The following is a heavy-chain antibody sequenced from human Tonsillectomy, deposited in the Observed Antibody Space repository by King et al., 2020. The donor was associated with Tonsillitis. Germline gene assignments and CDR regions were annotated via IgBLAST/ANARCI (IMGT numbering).Heavy chain of an antibody. Sequence: VQLVESGGGVVQPGRSLRLSCAASAFTFSTYAMHWVRQAPGKGLEWVALISYDGNNKYYADSVKGRFTISRDNSKNTVYLQMNSLRADDTAVYYCARYLFWSGYYNELGSYYYGMDVWGQGTTVTVSS. CDR1: AFTFSTYA. D-gene: IGHD3-3*01. CDR2: ISYDGNNK. V-gene: IGHV3-30*04. J-gene: IGHJ6*02. CDR3: ARYLFWSGYYNELGSYYYGMDV.